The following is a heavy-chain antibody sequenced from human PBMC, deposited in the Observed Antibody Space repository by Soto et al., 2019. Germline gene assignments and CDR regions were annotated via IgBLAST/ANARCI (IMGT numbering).Heavy chain of an antibody. J-gene: IGHJ4*02. D-gene: IGHD5-18*01. CDR3: ARVGQPFDTSYFDY. Sequence: SVKVSCKASGGTFSSYAISWVRQAPGQGLEWMGGIIPIFGTANYAQKFQGRVTITADESTSTAYMELSSLRSEDTAVYYCARVGQPFDTSYFDYWGQGALVTVSS. V-gene: IGHV1-69*13. CDR2: IIPIFGTA. CDR1: GGTFSSYA.